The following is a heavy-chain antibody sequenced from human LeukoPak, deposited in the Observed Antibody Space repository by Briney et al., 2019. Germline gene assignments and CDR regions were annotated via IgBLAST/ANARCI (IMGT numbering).Heavy chain of an antibody. CDR2: IYYSGST. V-gene: IGHV4-38-2*02. D-gene: IGHD3-10*01. CDR1: GYSISSGYY. Sequence: SETLSLTCTVSGYSISSGYYWGWIRQPPGKGLEWIGSIYYSGSTYYNPSLKSRVTISVDTSKNQFSLKPSSVTAADTAVYYCARGGFGDAFDIWGQGTMVTVSS. CDR3: ARGGFGDAFDI. J-gene: IGHJ3*02.